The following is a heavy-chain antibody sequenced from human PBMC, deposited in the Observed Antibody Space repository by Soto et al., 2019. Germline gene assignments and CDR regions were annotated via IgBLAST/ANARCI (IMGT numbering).Heavy chain of an antibody. CDR3: ARSSTFFDY. CDR2: ISSSSNTI. Sequence: QPGGSLRLSCAPSGFTLPGYSINWVRQAPGQGLEWVSYISSSSNTIYYADSVKGRFTISRDNAKNLLYLQMNSLRVEDTAVYYCARSSTFFDYWGQGIPVTVSS. CDR1: GFTLPGYS. J-gene: IGHJ4*02. V-gene: IGHV3-48*01. D-gene: IGHD6-6*01.